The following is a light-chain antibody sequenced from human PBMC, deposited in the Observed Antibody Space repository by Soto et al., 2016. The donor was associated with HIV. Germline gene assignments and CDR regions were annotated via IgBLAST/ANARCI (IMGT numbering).Light chain of an antibody. V-gene: IGKV1-39*01. CDR1: QSINSY. CDR3: QQSYSTLWT. CDR2: AAS. Sequence: DIQMTQSPSSLSASVGDRVTITCRASQSINSYLNWYQQKPGKAPKLLIYAASSLQSGVPSRFSGSGSGTDFTLTISSLQPEDFATYYCQQSYSTLWTFGQGPRWKSN. J-gene: IGKJ1*01.